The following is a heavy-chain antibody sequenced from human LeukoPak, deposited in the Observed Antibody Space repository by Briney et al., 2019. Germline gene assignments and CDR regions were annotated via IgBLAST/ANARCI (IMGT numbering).Heavy chain of an antibody. D-gene: IGHD3-22*01. CDR1: GGTFSSYA. CDR3: ARGPSYYYDSSGYFLPVAFDI. Sequence: ASVKVSCKASGGTFSSYAISWVRQAPGQGLEWMGGIIPIFGTANYAQKFQGRVTITADESTSTAYMELSSLRSEDTAVYYCARGPSYYYDSSGYFLPVAFDIWGQGTMVTVSS. J-gene: IGHJ3*02. V-gene: IGHV1-69*01. CDR2: IIPIFGTA.